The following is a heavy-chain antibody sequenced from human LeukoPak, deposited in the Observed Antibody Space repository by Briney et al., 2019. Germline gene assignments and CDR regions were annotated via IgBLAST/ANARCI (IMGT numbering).Heavy chain of an antibody. J-gene: IGHJ5*02. CDR2: IDASGINT. D-gene: IGHD6-19*01. CDR1: RFTFSGYA. CDR3: AKGSGSGWYGWFDP. Sequence: GGSLRLSCAASRFTFSGYAMYWVRQAPGKGLEWVSCIDASGINTYYADSVKGRFTISRDNSNDTLYLQMNSLRAEDTAVYYCAKGSGSGWYGWFDPWGQGTLVTVSS. V-gene: IGHV3-23*01.